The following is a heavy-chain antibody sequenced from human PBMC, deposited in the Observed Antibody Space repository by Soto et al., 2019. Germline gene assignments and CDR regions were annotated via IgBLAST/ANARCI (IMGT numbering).Heavy chain of an antibody. CDR3: ATGGLRFLEWLFWTEFDD. D-gene: IGHD3-3*01. Sequence: ASVKVSCKVSGYTLTELSMHWVRQAPGKGLEWMGGFDPEDGETIYAQKFQGRVTMTEDTSTDTAYMELSSLRSEDTAVYYCATGGLRFLEWLFWTEFDDWGQGTLVTVSS. V-gene: IGHV1-24*01. CDR1: GYTLTELS. CDR2: FDPEDGET. J-gene: IGHJ4*02.